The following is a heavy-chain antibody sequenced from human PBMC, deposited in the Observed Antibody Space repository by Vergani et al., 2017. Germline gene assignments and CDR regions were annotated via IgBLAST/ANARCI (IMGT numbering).Heavy chain of an antibody. CDR1: GGSISSYY. CDR2: IYYSGRT. CDR3: ARETGDGWFDP. J-gene: IGHJ5*02. V-gene: IGHV4-59*01. Sequence: QVQVQESGPGLVKPSETLSLTCSVSGGSISSYYWSWIRQPPGKGLEWIGYIYYSGRTNYNPSLKSRVTISADTSKNQVSLKLSSVTAADTAVYYCARETGDGWFDPWGQGTLVTVSS. D-gene: IGHD7-27*01.